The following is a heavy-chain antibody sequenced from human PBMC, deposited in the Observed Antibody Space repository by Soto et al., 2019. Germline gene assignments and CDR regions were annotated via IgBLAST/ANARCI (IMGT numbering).Heavy chain of an antibody. V-gene: IGHV4-30-4*01. Sequence: PSETLSLTCTVSGASVSSGDYYWSCIRQPPGKGLEGIGYIYSSGGSYYNPSIKGRLTISIDTSKNKFSLKLNSVTVADTANYYCVGTGTTDDYWGRGTLVTVSA. CDR1: GASVSSGDYY. J-gene: IGHJ4*02. CDR2: IYSSGGS. CDR3: VGTGTTDDY. D-gene: IGHD1-1*01.